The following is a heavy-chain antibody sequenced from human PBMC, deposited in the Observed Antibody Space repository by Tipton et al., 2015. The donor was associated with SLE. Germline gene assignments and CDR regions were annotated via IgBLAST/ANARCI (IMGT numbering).Heavy chain of an antibody. CDR1: GFTFSSYE. CDR2: ISSSDSTI. V-gene: IGHV3-48*03. Sequence: SLRLSCAASGFTFSSYEMNWVRQAPGKGPEWLSYISSSDSTIYYADSVKGRFTISRDNAKNSLYLQMNSLRAEDTAVYYCARGGYCRGGSSLYAFDYWGLGTLVTVSS. J-gene: IGHJ4*02. CDR3: ARGGYCRGGSSLYAFDY. D-gene: IGHD2-15*01.